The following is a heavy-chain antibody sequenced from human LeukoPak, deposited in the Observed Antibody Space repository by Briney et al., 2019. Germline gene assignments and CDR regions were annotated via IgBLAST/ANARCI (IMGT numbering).Heavy chain of an antibody. V-gene: IGHV3-13*01. CDR1: GFTFSNYE. Sequence: GGSLRLSCAASGFTFSNYEMHWVRLVLGKGLEWVSAIGIAGNTFYAGTVKGRFTISRENAKNSFHLQMNSLGAGDTAVYYCAREGSLSSSDAFDIWGQGTMVTVSS. D-gene: IGHD6-6*01. CDR2: IGIAGNT. CDR3: AREGSLSSSDAFDI. J-gene: IGHJ3*02.